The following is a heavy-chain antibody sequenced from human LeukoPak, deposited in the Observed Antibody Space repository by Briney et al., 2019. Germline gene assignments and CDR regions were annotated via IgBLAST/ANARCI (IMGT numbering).Heavy chain of an antibody. V-gene: IGHV3-48*03. CDR1: GFTFSSYE. J-gene: IGHJ4*02. CDR2: ISSSGSTI. CDR3: AKDQTPVDKGSWQIYY. D-gene: IGHD4-23*01. Sequence: GGSLRLSCAASGFTFSSYEMNWVRQAPGKGLEWVSYISSSGSTIYYADSVKGRFTISRDNSKNTLYLQMNSLRAEDTAVYYCAKDQTPVDKGSWQIYYWGQGTLIIVSS.